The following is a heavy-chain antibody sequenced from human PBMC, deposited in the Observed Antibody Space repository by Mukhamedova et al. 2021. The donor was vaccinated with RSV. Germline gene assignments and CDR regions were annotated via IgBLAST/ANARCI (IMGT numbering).Heavy chain of an antibody. D-gene: IGHD2-15*01. J-gene: IGHJ3*02. CDR3: AREYCSGGSCYSDAFDI. V-gene: IGHV3-21*06. Sequence: SYIYYADSVMGRFTISRDNAKNSLNLQMNSLRAEDTAVYYSAREYCSGGSCYSDAFDIWGQGTMVTVSS. CDR2: SYI.